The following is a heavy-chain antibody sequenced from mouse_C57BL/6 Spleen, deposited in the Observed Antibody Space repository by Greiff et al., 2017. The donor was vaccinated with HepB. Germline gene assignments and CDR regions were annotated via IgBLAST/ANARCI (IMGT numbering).Heavy chain of an antibody. D-gene: IGHD2-3*01. CDR2: ISSGGDYI. V-gene: IGHV5-9-1*02. Sequence: EVKLVESGEGLVKPGGSLKLSCAASGFTFSSYAMSWVRQPPEKRLEWFAYISSGGDYIYYADTVKGRFTISRDNARNNLYLHMSSLKSEDTAMYYCTRDPYDVYYFDYWGQGTTLTVSS. CDR1: GFTFSSYA. J-gene: IGHJ2*01. CDR3: TRDPYDVYYFDY.